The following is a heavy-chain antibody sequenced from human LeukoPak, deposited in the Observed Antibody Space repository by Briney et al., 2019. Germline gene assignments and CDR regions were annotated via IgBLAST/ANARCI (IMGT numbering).Heavy chain of an antibody. CDR2: IYSGGST. D-gene: IGHD2-2*01. CDR3: ARASPSSTSCYAV. CDR1: GFTVSSNY. V-gene: IGHV3-66*01. Sequence: GGSLRLSCAASGFTVSSNYMSWVRQAPGKGLEWVSLIYSGGSTYYADSVKGRFTISRDNAKNSLYLQMNSLRAEDTAVYYCARASPSSTSCYAVWGQGTLVTVSS. J-gene: IGHJ4*02.